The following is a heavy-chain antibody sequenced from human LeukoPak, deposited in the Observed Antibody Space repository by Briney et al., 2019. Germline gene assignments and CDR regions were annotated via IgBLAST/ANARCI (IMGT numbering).Heavy chain of an antibody. CDR3: AKSQNYYDNSGYYYLDY. D-gene: IGHD3-22*01. J-gene: IGHJ4*02. CDR1: GIIFSSFG. Sequence: GGSLRLSCAASGIIFSSFGMHWVRQAPGKGLEWVTFIRYDGHNKYYADSVKGRFTISRDNSKNTLYLQMNSLRPEDTAVYYCAKSQNYYDNSGYYYLDYWGQGNLVTVSS. CDR2: IRYDGHNK. V-gene: IGHV3-30*02.